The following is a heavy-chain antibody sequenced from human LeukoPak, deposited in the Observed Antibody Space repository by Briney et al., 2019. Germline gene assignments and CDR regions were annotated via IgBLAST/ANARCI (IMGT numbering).Heavy chain of an antibody. CDR3: ARGDTAMVPWGAFDI. J-gene: IGHJ3*02. CDR2: IYHSGST. Sequence: PSVTLSLTCAVSGGSISSINSWSWVRQPPGKGLEWMGEIYHSGSTNYNPSLKSRVTISVDKSKNQFSLKLCSVTAAHTAVYYCARGDTAMVPWGAFDIWGQGTMVTVSS. D-gene: IGHD5-18*01. CDR1: GGSISSINS. V-gene: IGHV4-4*02.